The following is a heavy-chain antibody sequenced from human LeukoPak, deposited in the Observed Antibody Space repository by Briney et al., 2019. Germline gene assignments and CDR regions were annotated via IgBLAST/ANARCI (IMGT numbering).Heavy chain of an antibody. D-gene: IGHD2-2*01. V-gene: IGHV3-48*01. CDR1: RVSLSTSS. CDR2: IRGSSTTI. CDR3: ARDARSHCGTDACYGPYFDY. J-gene: IGHJ4*02. Sequence: GSLRLSSAPSRVSLSTSSMSWVRPTPGQGLEWISYIRGSSTTISHADSMKGPFTISRDKARNSLYPQMNHLRAEDTGVYFWARDARSHCGTDACYGPYFDYWGQGSLVTVSS.